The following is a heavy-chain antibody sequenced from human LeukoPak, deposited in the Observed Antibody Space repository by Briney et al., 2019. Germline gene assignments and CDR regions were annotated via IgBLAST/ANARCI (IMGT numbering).Heavy chain of an antibody. J-gene: IGHJ4*02. CDR2: ISSSGTTI. D-gene: IGHD3-16*01. CDR1: GFTFSSYE. Sequence: GGSLRLSCAACGFTFSSYEMIWVRQAPGKGLEWVSYISSSGTTIYYADSVKGRFTISRDNTKKSLYLQMNSLRAEDTAVYYCARDWGRLAYYFDYWGQGTLVTVSS. V-gene: IGHV3-48*03. CDR3: ARDWGRLAYYFDY.